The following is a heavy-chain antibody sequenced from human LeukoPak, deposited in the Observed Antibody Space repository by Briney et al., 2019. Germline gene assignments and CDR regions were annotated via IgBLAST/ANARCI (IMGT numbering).Heavy chain of an antibody. V-gene: IGHV3-30*04. CDR1: GFTFSSYA. D-gene: IGHD5-18*01. CDR3: ATGGGYSAWDYFDY. Sequence: GGSLRLPCAASGFTFSSYAMHWVRQAPGKGLEWVAVISYDGSNKYYADSVKGRFTISRDNSKNTLYLQMNSLRAEDTAVYYCATGGGYSAWDYFDYWGQGTLVTVSS. J-gene: IGHJ4*02. CDR2: ISYDGSNK.